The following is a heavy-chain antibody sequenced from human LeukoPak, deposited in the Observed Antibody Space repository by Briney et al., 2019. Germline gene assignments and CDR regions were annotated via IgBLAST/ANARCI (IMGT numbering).Heavy chain of an antibody. CDR1: GFTFSSYG. V-gene: IGHV3-30*02. D-gene: IGHD3-9*01. Sequence: GSLRLSCAASGFTFSSYGMHWVRQAPGKGLEWVAFIRYDGSNKYYADSVKGRFTISRDNSKNTLYLQMNSLRAEDTAVYYCAKEGIGWLLYYYFDYWGQGTLVTVSS. CDR3: AKEGIGWLLYYYFDY. J-gene: IGHJ4*02. CDR2: IRYDGSNK.